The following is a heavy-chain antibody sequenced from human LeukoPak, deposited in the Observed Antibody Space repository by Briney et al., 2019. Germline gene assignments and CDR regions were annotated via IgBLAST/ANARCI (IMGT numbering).Heavy chain of an antibody. V-gene: IGHV4-59*12. J-gene: IGHJ3*02. CDR2: IYYSGST. CDR3: AKSTGYGLVDI. D-gene: IGHD3-9*01. Sequence: SETLSLTCTVSGGSISSYYWSWIRQPPGKGLEWIGYIYYSGSTNYNPSLKSRVTISLDTSRNQFSLKLNSVTAADTAVYYCAKSTGYGLVDIWGQGTMVTVSS. CDR1: GGSISSYY.